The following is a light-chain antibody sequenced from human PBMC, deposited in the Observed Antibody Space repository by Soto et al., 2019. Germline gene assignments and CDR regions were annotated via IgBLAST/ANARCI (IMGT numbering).Light chain of an antibody. CDR1: QGINNY. Sequence: DIQLTQSPSFLSAPIGDRVTITCRASQGINNYLAWYQQKPGKAPNLLNYGASILQSEITSRFSGRGSGTDFNLTISSLQTEDSATYYGEQLNYYPFTFGRGTKVEIK. CDR3: EQLNYYPFT. CDR2: GAS. J-gene: IGKJ3*01. V-gene: IGKV1-9*01.